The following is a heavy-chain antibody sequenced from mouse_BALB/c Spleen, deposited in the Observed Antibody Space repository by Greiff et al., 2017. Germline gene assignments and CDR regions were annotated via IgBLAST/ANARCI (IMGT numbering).Heavy chain of an antibody. CDR3: ARGSLLRPAWFAY. J-gene: IGHJ3*01. D-gene: IGHD1-2*01. CDR2: INPSTGYT. CDR1: GYTFTSYW. V-gene: IGHV1-7*01. Sequence: QVQLQQSGAELAKPGASVKMSCKASGYTFTSYWMHWVKQRPGQGLEWIGYINPSTGYTEYNQKFKDKATLTADKSSSTAYMQLSSLTSEDSAVYYCARGSLLRPAWFAYWGQGTLVTVSA.